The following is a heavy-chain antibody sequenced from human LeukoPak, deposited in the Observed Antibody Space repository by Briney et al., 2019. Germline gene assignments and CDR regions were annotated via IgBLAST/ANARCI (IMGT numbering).Heavy chain of an antibody. CDR1: GFTFSSFS. CDR2: ISSSSSTI. Sequence: GGSLRLSCAACGFTFSSFSMIWARQAPGKGLEGVSYISSSSSTIYYADSVKGRFTISRDNAKNSLYLQMNSLRAEDTAVYYCARGLTTFGVAKGDYWGQGTLVTVSS. CDR3: ARGLTTFGVAKGDY. V-gene: IGHV3-48*04. D-gene: IGHD3-3*01. J-gene: IGHJ4*02.